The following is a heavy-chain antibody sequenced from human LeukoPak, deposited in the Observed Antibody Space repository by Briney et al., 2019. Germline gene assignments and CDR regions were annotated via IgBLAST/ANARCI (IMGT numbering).Heavy chain of an antibody. CDR3: ARGYGGWRTYYFDY. CDR1: GGSFSSGSYY. V-gene: IGHV4-39*07. Sequence: SETLSLTCTVSGGSFSSGSYYWSWIRQPPGKGLEWIGEINHSGSTNYNPSLKSRVTISVDTSKNQFSLKLSSVTAADTAVYYCARGYGGWRTYYFDYWGQGTLVTVSS. J-gene: IGHJ4*02. CDR2: INHSGST. D-gene: IGHD4-23*01.